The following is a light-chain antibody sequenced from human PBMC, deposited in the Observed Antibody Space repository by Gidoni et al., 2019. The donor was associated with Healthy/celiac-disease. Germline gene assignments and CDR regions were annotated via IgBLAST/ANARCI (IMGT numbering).Light chain of an antibody. CDR1: SSVVGGYNY. V-gene: IGLV2-14*01. CDR2: AVS. CDR3: SSYTSSSTPWV. Sequence: QSALTQPASVSGSPGQSITISCTGTSSVVGGYNYVSWYQQHPGKAPKLMTYAVSNRPSGVSNRFSGSKSVNTASLTISGLQAEYEADYYCSSYTSSSTPWVFGGGTKLTV. J-gene: IGLJ3*02.